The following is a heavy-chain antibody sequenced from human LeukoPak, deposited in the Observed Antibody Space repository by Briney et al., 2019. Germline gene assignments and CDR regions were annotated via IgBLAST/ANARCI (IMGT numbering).Heavy chain of an antibody. CDR3: ARDSSSWYLPDYYYYGMDV. J-gene: IGHJ6*02. V-gene: IGHV6-1*01. D-gene: IGHD6-13*01. CDR1: GDSVSSNSAA. CDR2: TYYRSKWYN. Sequence: SQTLSLTCAISGDSVSSNSAAWNWIRQSPSRGLEWLGRTYYRSKWYNDYAVSVKSRITINPDTSKNQFSLQLNSVTPEDTAVYYCARDSSSWYLPDYYYYGMDVWGQGTTVTVSS.